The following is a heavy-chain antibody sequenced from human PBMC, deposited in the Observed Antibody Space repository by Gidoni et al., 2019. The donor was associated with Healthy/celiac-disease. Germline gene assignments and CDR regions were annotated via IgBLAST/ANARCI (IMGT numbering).Heavy chain of an antibody. J-gene: IGHJ3*02. CDR1: GGSISRSNW. D-gene: IGHD2-15*01. V-gene: IGHV4-4*02. Sequence: QVQLQASGPGLVQPSGTLSLTCAVSGGSISRSNWWNWVRQPPGKWLEWIGEIYHSGSTNYNPSLKSRVTISVDKSKNQFSLKLSSVTAADTAVFYCASRIAALTVDAFDIWGQGTMVTVSS. CDR2: IYHSGST. CDR3: ASRIAALTVDAFDI.